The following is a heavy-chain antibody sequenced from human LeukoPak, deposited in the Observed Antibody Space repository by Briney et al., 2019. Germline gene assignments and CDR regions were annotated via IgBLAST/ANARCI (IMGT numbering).Heavy chain of an antibody. V-gene: IGHV3-73*01. CDR1: GFTFSGSA. CDR2: IDKKDKGYATAT. CDR3: TRDSGTYNWFDP. Sequence: PGGSPRLSCAASGFTFSGSAIHRVRQSSGKGLEWVGQIDKKDKGYATATAYAASVKGRFTISRDDSINTAYLQMKSLKTEDTALYYCTRDSGTYNWFDPWGQGTLVTVSS. D-gene: IGHD1-26*01. J-gene: IGHJ5*02.